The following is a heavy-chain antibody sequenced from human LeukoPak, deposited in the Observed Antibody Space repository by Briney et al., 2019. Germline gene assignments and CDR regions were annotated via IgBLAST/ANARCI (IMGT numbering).Heavy chain of an antibody. V-gene: IGHV3-30-3*01. Sequence: GGSLRLSCAASGFIFSTYAIHWVRQAPGKGLEWVAVVSHDGSNKDYADSVKGRFTISRDNSKNTLYLQMNSLRPEDTAVYYCAKDSSVWVVGAISFFDYWGQGTLVTVSS. CDR2: VSHDGSNK. D-gene: IGHD1-26*01. CDR3: AKDSSVWVVGAISFFDY. J-gene: IGHJ4*02. CDR1: GFIFSTYA.